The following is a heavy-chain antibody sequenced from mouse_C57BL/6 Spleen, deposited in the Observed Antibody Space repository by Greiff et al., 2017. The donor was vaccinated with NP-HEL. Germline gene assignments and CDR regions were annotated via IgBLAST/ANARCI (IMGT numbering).Heavy chain of an antibody. CDR1: GYAFSSSW. CDR3: ARGGKGMDY. CDR2: IYPGDGDT. Sequence: VQLQQSGPELVKPGASVKISCKASGYAFSSSWMNWVKQRPGKGLEWIGRIYPGDGDTNYNGKFKGKATLTADKSSSTAYMQLSSLTSEDSAVYFCARGGKGMDYWGQGTLVTVSA. V-gene: IGHV1-82*01. J-gene: IGHJ3*01.